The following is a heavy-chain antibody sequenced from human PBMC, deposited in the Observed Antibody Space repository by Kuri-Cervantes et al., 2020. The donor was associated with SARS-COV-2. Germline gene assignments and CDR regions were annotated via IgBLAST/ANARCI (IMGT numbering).Heavy chain of an antibody. CDR2: INHSGST. Sequence: SQTLSLTCAVYGGSFSGYYWSWIRQPPGKGLEWIGEINHSGSTNYNPSLKSRVTISVDTSKNQFSLKLSSVTAEDTAVYYCAREGRGYAYFDYWGQGTLVTVSS. CDR1: GGSFSGYY. J-gene: IGHJ4*02. D-gene: IGHD5-12*01. V-gene: IGHV4-34*01. CDR3: AREGRGYAYFDY.